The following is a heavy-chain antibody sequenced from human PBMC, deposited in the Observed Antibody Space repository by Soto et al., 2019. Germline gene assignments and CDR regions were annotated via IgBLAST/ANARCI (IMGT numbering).Heavy chain of an antibody. CDR2: IYYSGST. D-gene: IGHD4-17*01. Sequence: SETLSLTCTVSGGSINSYYWSWIRQPPGKGLEWIGYIYYSGSTNYNPSLKSRVTISVDTSKNQFSLKLSSVTAADTAVYYCARGGTTVVKSHFDYWGQGTLVTVSS. V-gene: IGHV4-59*01. CDR1: GGSINSYY. J-gene: IGHJ4*02. CDR3: ARGGTTVVKSHFDY.